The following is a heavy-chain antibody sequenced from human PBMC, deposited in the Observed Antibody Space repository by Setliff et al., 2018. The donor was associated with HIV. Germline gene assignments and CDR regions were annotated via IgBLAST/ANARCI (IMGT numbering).Heavy chain of an antibody. CDR3: ARDRHNFWRGSGAFDI. Sequence: GGSLRLSCAASGYTVSSNYMSWVRQAPGKGLEWVSVIYSGGSTYYADSVKGRFTISRDNSKNTLYLQMNSLSAEDTAVYYCARDRHNFWRGSGAFDIWGQGTMVTVSS. J-gene: IGHJ3*02. D-gene: IGHD3-3*01. CDR2: IYSGGST. CDR1: GYTVSSNY. V-gene: IGHV3-53*01.